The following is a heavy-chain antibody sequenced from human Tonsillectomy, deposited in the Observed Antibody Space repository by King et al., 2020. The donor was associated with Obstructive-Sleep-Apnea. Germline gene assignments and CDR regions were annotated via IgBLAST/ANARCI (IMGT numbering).Heavy chain of an antibody. V-gene: IGHV3-30*02. CDR3: AKDGGVDTAWWVSALGWFFDS. Sequence: VQLVESGGGVVQPGGSLRLSCAASGFIFSSFAMHWVRQAPGKGLEWVTFIRYDGSNKNYVDSVKGRFTISRDNSKNTLYLQMNSLRADDTAVYYCAKDGGVDTAWWVSALGWFFDSWGQGTLVTVSS. J-gene: IGHJ4*02. CDR2: IRYDGSNK. CDR1: GFIFSSFA. D-gene: IGHD5-18*01.